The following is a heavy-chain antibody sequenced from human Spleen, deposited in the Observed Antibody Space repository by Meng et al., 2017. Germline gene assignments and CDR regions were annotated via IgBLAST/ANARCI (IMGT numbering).Heavy chain of an antibody. Sequence: GSLRLSCTVSGGSISSYYWSWIRQPAGKGLEWIGRIYTSGSTNYNPSLKSRVTMSVDTSKNQFSLKLSSVTAADTAVYYCARGHYGSGSLDVWGQGTTVTVSS. V-gene: IGHV4-4*07. CDR1: GGSISSYY. J-gene: IGHJ6*02. CDR3: ARGHYGSGSLDV. D-gene: IGHD3-10*01. CDR2: IYTSGST.